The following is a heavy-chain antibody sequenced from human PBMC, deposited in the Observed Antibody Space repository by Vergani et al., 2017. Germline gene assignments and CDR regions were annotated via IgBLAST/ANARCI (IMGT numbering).Heavy chain of an antibody. Sequence: QVQLVQSGAEVKKPGSSVKVSCKASGYTFTGYYMHWVRQAPGQGLEWMGWINPNSGGSNYAQKFQGWVTMTRDTSISTAYMELSRLRSDDTAVYYCARAFLRYYYYGMDVWGQGTTVTVSS. D-gene: IGHD3-3*01. CDR2: INPNSGGS. V-gene: IGHV1-2*04. J-gene: IGHJ6*02. CDR3: ARAFLRYYYYGMDV. CDR1: GYTFTGYY.